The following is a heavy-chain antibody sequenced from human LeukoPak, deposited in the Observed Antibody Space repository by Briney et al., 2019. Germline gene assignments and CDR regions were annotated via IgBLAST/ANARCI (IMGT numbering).Heavy chain of an antibody. CDR1: GYTFTSYD. J-gene: IGHJ6*03. Sequence: ASVKVSCKASGYTFTSYDINWVRQATGQGLEWMGWMNPNSGNTGYAQKFQGRVTITRNTSISTAYMELSSLRSEDTAVYYCARGARYYYYYYMDVWGQGTLVTVSS. V-gene: IGHV1-8*03. CDR2: MNPNSGNT. CDR3: ARGARYYYYYYMDV.